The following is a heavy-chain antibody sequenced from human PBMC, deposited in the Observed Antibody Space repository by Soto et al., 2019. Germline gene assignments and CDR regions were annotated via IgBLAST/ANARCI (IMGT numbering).Heavy chain of an antibody. D-gene: IGHD1-1*01. CDR2: IYYSGST. CDR1: GGSISSGGYY. CDR3: ARLATRYYFDY. Sequence: SETLSLTCTVSGGSISSGGYYWSWIRQHPGKGLEWIGYIYYSGSTNYNPSLKSRVTISVDTSKNQFSLKMSSVTAADTAVYYCARLATRYYFDYWGQGTLVTVSS. J-gene: IGHJ4*02. V-gene: IGHV4-61*08.